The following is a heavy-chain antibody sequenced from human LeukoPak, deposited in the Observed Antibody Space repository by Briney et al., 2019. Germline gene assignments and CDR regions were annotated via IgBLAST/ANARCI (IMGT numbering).Heavy chain of an antibody. J-gene: IGHJ4*02. CDR2: IYHSGTT. D-gene: IGHD6-13*01. V-gene: IGHV4-38-2*02. CDR3: ARSKQQQLVPFDY. Sequence: SETLSLTCTVSGYSISSHYYWGWIRQPPGKGLEWIGNIYHSGTTYYNPSLKSRVTISVDTSKNQFSLKLSSVTAADTAVYYCARSKQQQLVPFDYWGQGTLVTVSS. CDR1: GYSISSHYY.